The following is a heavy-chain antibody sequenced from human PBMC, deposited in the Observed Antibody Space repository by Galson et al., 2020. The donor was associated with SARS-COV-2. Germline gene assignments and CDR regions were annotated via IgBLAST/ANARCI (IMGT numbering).Heavy chain of an antibody. Sequence: GESLKISCAASGFTFSSYGMHWVRQAPGKGLEWVAVISYDGSNKYYADSVKGRFTISRDNSKNTLYLQMNSLRAEDTAVYYCAKEALPSYTMIVVVTEYYFDYWGQGTLVTVSS. CDR1: GFTFSSYG. CDR3: AKEALPSYTMIVVVTEYYFDY. J-gene: IGHJ4*02. CDR2: ISYDGSNK. V-gene: IGHV3-30*18. D-gene: IGHD3-22*01.